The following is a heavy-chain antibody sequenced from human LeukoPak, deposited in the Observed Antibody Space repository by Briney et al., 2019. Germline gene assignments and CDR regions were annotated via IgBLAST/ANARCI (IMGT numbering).Heavy chain of an antibody. CDR2: INHSGNT. J-gene: IGHJ4*02. CDR3: ARYCSSTSCSGPYHFDC. CDR1: GGSFSGYY. D-gene: IGHD2-2*01. V-gene: IGHV4-34*01. Sequence: NPSETLSLTCAVYGGSFSGYYWSWIRQPPGKGLEWIGEINHSGNTNYNPSLKSRVTISVDTSKNQFSLKLSSVTAADTAVYYCARYCSSTSCSGPYHFDCWGQGTLVTVSS.